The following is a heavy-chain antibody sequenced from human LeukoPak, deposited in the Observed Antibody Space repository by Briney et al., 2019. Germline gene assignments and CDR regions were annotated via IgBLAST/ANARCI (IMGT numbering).Heavy chain of an antibody. CDR3: ARQINKLGTTPSGY. D-gene: IGHD1-26*01. Sequence: ASVKVSCKASGYTFTSYDINWVRQATGQGLEWMGWMNPNSGNTGYAQKFQGRVTITRNTSISTAYMELSSLRSEDTAVYYCARQINKLGTTPSGYWGQGTLVTVSS. CDR2: MNPNSGNT. J-gene: IGHJ4*02. CDR1: GYTFTSYD. V-gene: IGHV1-8*03.